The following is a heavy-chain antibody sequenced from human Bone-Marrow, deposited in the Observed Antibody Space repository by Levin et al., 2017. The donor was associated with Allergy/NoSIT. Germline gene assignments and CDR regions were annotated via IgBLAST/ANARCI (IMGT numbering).Heavy chain of an antibody. CDR3: ARGRVSAFDI. D-gene: IGHD5-18*01. Sequence: SCAISGDSVSSSNVAWNWIRQSPSRGLEWLGRTYYRSKWYNHYAESVKSRISINLDTSKNYLSLQLNSVTPEDSAVYYCARGRVSAFDIWGQGTMVTVSS. J-gene: IGHJ3*02. V-gene: IGHV6-1*01. CDR2: TYYRSKWYN. CDR1: GDSVSSSNVA.